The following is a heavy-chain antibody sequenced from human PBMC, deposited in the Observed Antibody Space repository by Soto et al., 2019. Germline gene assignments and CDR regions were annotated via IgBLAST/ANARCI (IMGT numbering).Heavy chain of an antibody. CDR2: IYYSGST. CDR3: ARGTATYYGSGRYPDY. Sequence: SETLSLTCTVSGGSISSYYWSWIRQPPGKGLEWIGYIYYSGSTNYNPSLKSRVTISVDTSKNQFSLKLSSVTAADTAVYYCARGTATYYGSGRYPDYWGQGPLVTVSS. CDR1: GGSISSYY. J-gene: IGHJ4*02. D-gene: IGHD3-10*01. V-gene: IGHV4-59*01.